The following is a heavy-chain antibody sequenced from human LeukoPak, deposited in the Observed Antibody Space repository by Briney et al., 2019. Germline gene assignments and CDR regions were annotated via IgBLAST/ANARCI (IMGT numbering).Heavy chain of an antibody. CDR1: GVTSCSDC. CDR2: IKQDGSEK. V-gene: IGHV3-7*01. D-gene: IGHD3-16*01. CDR3: ARDPEGGDMITRASDY. Sequence: VGSLRLSCAASGVTSCSDCMSWVRQPPGKGREWVANIKQDGSEKYYVDSVKGRFTISRDNDKNSLYLQMNSLRAEDTAVYYCARDPEGGDMITRASDYWGQGTLVTVSS. J-gene: IGHJ4*02.